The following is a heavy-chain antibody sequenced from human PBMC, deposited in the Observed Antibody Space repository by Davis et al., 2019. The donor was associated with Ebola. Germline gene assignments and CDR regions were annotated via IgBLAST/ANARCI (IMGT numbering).Heavy chain of an antibody. CDR3: ARVRTGYYYDSSDSPSWFDP. Sequence: SVKVSCKTSGGTFSSFAISWVRQVPGQGIEWMGGIIPIFRSANYAQKFQGRVTITADESTRTAYMELSSLRSDDTAVYYCARVRTGYYYDSSDSPSWFDPWGQGTLVTVSS. CDR2: IIPIFRSA. J-gene: IGHJ5*02. D-gene: IGHD3-22*01. V-gene: IGHV1-69*13. CDR1: GGTFSSFA.